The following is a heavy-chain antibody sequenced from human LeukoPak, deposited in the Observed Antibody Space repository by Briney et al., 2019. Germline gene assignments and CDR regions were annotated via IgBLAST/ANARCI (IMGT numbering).Heavy chain of an antibody. CDR2: ISYDGTNK. CDR1: GFTFSSYG. Sequence: GGSLRLSCAASGFTFSSYGMTWVRQAPGRGLEWVAMISYDGTNKYYADSVRGRFTISRDNSKNTLYLQMNSLRAEDTAVYYCAKDMDHDYDDYGFDYWGQGTLVTVSS. CDR3: AKDMDHDYDDYGFDY. J-gene: IGHJ4*02. V-gene: IGHV3-30*18. D-gene: IGHD4-17*01.